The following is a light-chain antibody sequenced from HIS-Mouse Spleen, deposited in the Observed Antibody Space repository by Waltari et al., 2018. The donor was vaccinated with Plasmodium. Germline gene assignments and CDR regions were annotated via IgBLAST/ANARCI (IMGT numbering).Light chain of an antibody. CDR2: LNSDGSH. Sequence: QLVLTQSPTASASLGASVKRTCTLSSGHSSYAITWHQQQPQKGPRYLMKLNSDGSHSKGDGLPDRFSGSSSGAERYLTISSLQSEDEADYYCQTWGTGMGVFGGGTKLTVL. CDR1: SGHSSYA. J-gene: IGLJ2*01. V-gene: IGLV4-69*01. CDR3: QTWGTGMGV.